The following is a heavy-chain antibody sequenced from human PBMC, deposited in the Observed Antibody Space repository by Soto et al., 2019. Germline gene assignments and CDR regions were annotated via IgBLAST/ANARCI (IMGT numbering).Heavy chain of an antibody. D-gene: IGHD6-19*01. CDR2: MNPNSGNT. V-gene: IGHV1-8*01. CDR3: ARGRSVAVAGTGYYYYYGMDV. Sequence: GASVKVSCKASGYTFTSYDINWVRQATGQGLEWMGWMNPNSGNTGYAQKFQGRVTMTRNTSIGTAYMELSSLRSEDTAVYYCARGRSVAVAGTGYYYYYGMDVWGQGTTVTVSS. CDR1: GYTFTSYD. J-gene: IGHJ6*02.